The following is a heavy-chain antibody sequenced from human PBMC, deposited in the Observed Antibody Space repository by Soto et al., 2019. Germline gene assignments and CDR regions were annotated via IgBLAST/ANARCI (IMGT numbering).Heavy chain of an antibody. CDR3: AKGGPHVLDFWSGNDAFDI. Sequence: HPGGSLRLSCAASGFTFDDYAMHWVRQAPGKGLEWVSGISWNSGSIGYADSVKGRFTISRDNAKNSLYLQMNSLRAEDTALYYCAKGGPHVLDFWSGNDAFDIWGQGTIVTASS. V-gene: IGHV3-9*01. D-gene: IGHD3-3*01. J-gene: IGHJ3*02. CDR2: ISWNSGSI. CDR1: GFTFDDYA.